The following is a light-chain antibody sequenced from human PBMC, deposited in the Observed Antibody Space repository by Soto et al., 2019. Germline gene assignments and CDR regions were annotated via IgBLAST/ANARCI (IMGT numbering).Light chain of an antibody. V-gene: IGKV3-15*01. CDR3: QHYNNWPPET. J-gene: IGKJ1*01. CDR1: QSVSSN. Sequence: IVLSQSPGTLSLSPGDGATLSCGAGQSVSSNLAWDQQKPDQAPRLLVYGASTRATGIPARFRGGGSGTEFTLTISSLQSEDFAVYYCQHYNNWPPETFGQGTKVDSK. CDR2: GAS.